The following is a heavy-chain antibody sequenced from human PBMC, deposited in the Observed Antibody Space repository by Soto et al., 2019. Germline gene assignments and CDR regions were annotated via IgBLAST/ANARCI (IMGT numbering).Heavy chain of an antibody. J-gene: IGHJ3*02. V-gene: IGHV3-53*01. CDR1: GLSVTANY. CDR2: IYRGGGT. D-gene: IGHD5-18*01. CDR3: ARRDDSETFDI. Sequence: EVQLVESGGGLIQPGGSLRLICAASGLSVTANYMTWVRQAPGKGLEWLSIIYRGGGTYYADSLKGRAIISRDGSRNMVFLQMNSLTAEDXXXYYCARRDDSETFDIWGRGTAVNVSS.